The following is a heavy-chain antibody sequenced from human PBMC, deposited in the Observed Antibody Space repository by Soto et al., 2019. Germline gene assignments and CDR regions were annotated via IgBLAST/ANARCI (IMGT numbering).Heavy chain of an antibody. Sequence: QVQLQQWGAGLLKPSETLSLTCAVYGGSFSGYYWSWIRQPPGKGLEWIGEINHSGSTNYNPSLKSRVIISVDTSKNQFSLKLSSVTAADTAVYYCARGGNVGAFDIWGQGTMVTVSS. CDR2: INHSGST. J-gene: IGHJ3*02. D-gene: IGHD1-26*01. CDR3: ARGGNVGAFDI. CDR1: GGSFSGYY. V-gene: IGHV4-34*01.